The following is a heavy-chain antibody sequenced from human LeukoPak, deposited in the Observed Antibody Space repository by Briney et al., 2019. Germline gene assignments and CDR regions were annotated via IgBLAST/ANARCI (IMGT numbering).Heavy chain of an antibody. Sequence: GGSLRLSCAASGFTFSSYAMSWVRQAPGKGLEWVSAISGSGGSTYYADSVKGRFTISRDNSKNTLYLKMNSLRAEDTAVYYCAKRGSSGWYVPAGIDYWGQGTLVTVSS. D-gene: IGHD6-19*01. CDR2: ISGSGGST. J-gene: IGHJ4*02. V-gene: IGHV3-23*01. CDR1: GFTFSSYA. CDR3: AKRGSSGWYVPAGIDY.